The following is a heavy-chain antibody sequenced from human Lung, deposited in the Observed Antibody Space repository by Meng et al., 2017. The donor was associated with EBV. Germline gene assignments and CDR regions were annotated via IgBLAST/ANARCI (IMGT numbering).Heavy chain of an antibody. V-gene: IGHV4-39*01. D-gene: IGHD2-8*02. CDR3: ARRLVADDS. CDR1: GDSISSSSYY. J-gene: IGHJ5*01. Sequence: LHRREWGEGLLNPSEPLSLTCAVYGDSISSSSYYWAWIRQPPGKGLEWIGTIYYSGSTSCNPSLKSRVTISVDTSKSQFSLNLSSVTAADTAVYYCARRLVADDSWGQGILVTVSS. CDR2: IYYSGST.